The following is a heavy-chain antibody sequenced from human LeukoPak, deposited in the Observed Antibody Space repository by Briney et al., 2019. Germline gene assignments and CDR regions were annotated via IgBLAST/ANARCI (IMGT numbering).Heavy chain of an antibody. CDR3: ARVLAYGSSSYRSYYYGMDV. D-gene: IGHD6-6*01. CDR2: IYYTGST. Sequence: SETLSLTCTVSGGSISSYYWSWIRQPPGKGLEWIGYIYYTGSTNYNPSLKSRVSTSVDTSKNQFSLRLSSVTAADTAVYYCARVLAYGSSSYRSYYYGMDVWGQGTTVTVPS. V-gene: IGHV4-59*08. J-gene: IGHJ6*02. CDR1: GGSISSYY.